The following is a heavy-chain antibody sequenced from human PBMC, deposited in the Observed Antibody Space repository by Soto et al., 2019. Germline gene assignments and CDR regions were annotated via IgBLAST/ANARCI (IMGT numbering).Heavy chain of an antibody. D-gene: IGHD3-3*01. J-gene: IGHJ5*02. CDR1: GGSISSYY. V-gene: IGHV4-59*01. Sequence: QVQLQESGPGLVKPSETLSLTCTVSGGSISSYYWSWIRQPPGKGLEWIGYIYYSGSTNYNPSLKGRVTISVDTSKNQFSLKLSSVTAADTAVYYCARTLDYDFWRGSGGWFDPWGQGTLVTVSS. CDR3: ARTLDYDFWRGSGGWFDP. CDR2: IYYSGST.